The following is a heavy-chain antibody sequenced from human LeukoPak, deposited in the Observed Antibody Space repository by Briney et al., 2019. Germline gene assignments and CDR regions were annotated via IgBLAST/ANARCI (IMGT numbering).Heavy chain of an antibody. V-gene: IGHV3-73*01. J-gene: IGHJ6*02. CDR3: TTSGAYGMDV. CDR1: GFTFSSYA. CDR2: IRSRVSNDAT. Sequence: GGSLRLSCAASGFTFSSYAMSWVRQASGKGLEWVGRIRSRVSNDATAYAASVKGRFTISRDDSKNTAYLQMNSLKAEDTAVYYCTTSGAYGMDVRGQGTTVAVSS. D-gene: IGHD1-26*01.